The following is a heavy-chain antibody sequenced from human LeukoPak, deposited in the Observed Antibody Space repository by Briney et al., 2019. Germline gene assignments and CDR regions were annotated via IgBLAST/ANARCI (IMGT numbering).Heavy chain of an antibody. CDR1: GGSVSSGSYY. J-gene: IGHJ4*02. D-gene: IGHD3-9*01. CDR3: ARGGHDILTGYYFFDY. Sequence: SETLSLTCTVSGGSVSSGSYYWSWIRQPPGKGLEWIGYIYYSGSTNYNTSLKSRVTISVDTSKNQFSLKLSSVTAADTAVYYCARGGHDILTGYYFFDYWGQGTLVTVSS. CDR2: IYYSGST. V-gene: IGHV4-61*01.